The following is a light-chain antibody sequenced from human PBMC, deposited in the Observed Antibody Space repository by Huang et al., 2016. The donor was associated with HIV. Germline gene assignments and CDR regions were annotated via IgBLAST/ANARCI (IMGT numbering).Light chain of an antibody. CDR3: QQRSNWPPLLT. J-gene: IGKJ4*01. V-gene: IGKV3-11*01. CDR2: DSS. CDR1: QSVSSY. Sequence: EIVLTQSPATLSLSPGERATLSCRSSQSVSSYLEWYQQKPGQAPRLLIYDSSNRATGIPARFSGSGSGTDFTLTISSLEPEDFAVYYCQQRSNWPPLLTFGGGTKVEIK.